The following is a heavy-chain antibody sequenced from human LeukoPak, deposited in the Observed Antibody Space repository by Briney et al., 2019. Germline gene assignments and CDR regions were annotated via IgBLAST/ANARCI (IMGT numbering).Heavy chain of an antibody. CDR2: IIPIFGTA. CDR3: ARDADTAMATGRAFDI. Sequence: SVKVSYKASGGTSSSYAISWVRQAPGQGLEWMGGIIPIFGTANYAQKFQGRVTITADKSTSTAYMELSSLRSEDTAVYYCARDADTAMATGRAFDIWGQGTMVTVSS. CDR1: GGTSSSYA. D-gene: IGHD5-18*01. V-gene: IGHV1-69*06. J-gene: IGHJ3*02.